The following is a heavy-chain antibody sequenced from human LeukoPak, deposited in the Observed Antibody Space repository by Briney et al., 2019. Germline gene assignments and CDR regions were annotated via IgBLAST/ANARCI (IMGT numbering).Heavy chain of an antibody. J-gene: IGHJ4*02. CDR3: ARTPLGAHSDF. V-gene: IGHV4-59*07. Sequence: PSDTLPLTCTVSRGSLRDFYRRWIRPTPGKELDWIGYIYYTGTTYYNPSRKSRVTISAGTSQNRFSLRLSSVTAADTAVYFCARTPLGAHSDFWGQGTLVTVSP. CDR1: RGSLRDFY. CDR2: IYYTGTT. D-gene: IGHD3-16*01.